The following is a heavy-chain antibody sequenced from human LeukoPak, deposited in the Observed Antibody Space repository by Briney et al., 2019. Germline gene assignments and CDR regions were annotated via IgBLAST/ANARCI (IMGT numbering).Heavy chain of an antibody. Sequence: GGSLRLSCAASGFTFDNAWMSWVRQAPGKGPEWVGRIKSETNGGTTDYAAPVKGRFTISRGDSKNMLYLQMNSLKTEDTAVYYCTTDTYYDSSHYFDYWGQGTLVTVSS. D-gene: IGHD3-22*01. CDR2: IKSETNGGTT. CDR3: TTDTYYDSSHYFDY. J-gene: IGHJ4*02. V-gene: IGHV3-15*01. CDR1: GFTFDNAW.